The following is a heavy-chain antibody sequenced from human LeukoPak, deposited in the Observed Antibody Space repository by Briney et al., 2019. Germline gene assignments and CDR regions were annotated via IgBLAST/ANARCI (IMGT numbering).Heavy chain of an antibody. Sequence: GGSLRLSCAASGFTFSSYGMHWVRQAPGKGLEWVAVIWYGGSNKYYADSVKGRFTISRDNSKNTLYLQMNSLRAEDTAVYYCTRGYDWVKAFDIWGQGTMVTVSS. CDR1: GFTFSSYG. V-gene: IGHV3-33*08. J-gene: IGHJ3*02. D-gene: IGHD5-12*01. CDR2: IWYGGSNK. CDR3: TRGYDWVKAFDI.